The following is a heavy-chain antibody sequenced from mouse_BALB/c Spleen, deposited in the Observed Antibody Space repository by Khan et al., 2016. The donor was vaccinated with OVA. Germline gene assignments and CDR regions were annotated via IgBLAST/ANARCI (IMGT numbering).Heavy chain of an antibody. J-gene: IGHJ3*01. CDR3: ARRGGFFAY. CDR2: INPDSSTI. CDR1: GFDFSRYW. Sequence: EVKLLESGGGLVQPGGSLKLSCAASGFDFSRYWMSWVRQAPGKGLEWIGEINPDSSTINYTPSLKDKFIISRDNAKNKLYLPMSKVRAEDTALYYCARRGGFFAYWGQGTLVTVSA. V-gene: IGHV4-1*02.